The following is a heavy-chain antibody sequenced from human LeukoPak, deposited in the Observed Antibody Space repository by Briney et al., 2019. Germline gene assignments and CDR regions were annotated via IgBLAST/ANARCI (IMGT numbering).Heavy chain of an antibody. Sequence: PGGPLRFSGAASGFTFSSYGMHWVRQAPGKGLEWVEVIWYDGSNKYYADSVKGRFTISRDNSKNTLYLQMNSLRAEDTAVYYCARGAMSSGWYRPDYWGQGTLVTVSS. J-gene: IGHJ4*02. CDR3: ARGAMSSGWYRPDY. CDR2: IWYDGSNK. V-gene: IGHV3-33*08. CDR1: GFTFSSYG. D-gene: IGHD6-19*01.